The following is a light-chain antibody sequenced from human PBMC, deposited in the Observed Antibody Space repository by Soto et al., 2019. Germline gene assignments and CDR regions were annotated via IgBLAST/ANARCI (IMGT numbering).Light chain of an antibody. V-gene: IGKV3-11*01. J-gene: IGKJ4*01. CDR3: PHRANWPRT. CDR2: DAS. Sequence: EIVLTQSPATLSLSPGVRATLSCRASQIVSIHLAWYQHRPGQAPRLLIYDASNRANDIPAMFSGSGSGTDFTLTISSLEPEDFAVYYCPHRANWPRTFCGGTRVEIK. CDR1: QIVSIH.